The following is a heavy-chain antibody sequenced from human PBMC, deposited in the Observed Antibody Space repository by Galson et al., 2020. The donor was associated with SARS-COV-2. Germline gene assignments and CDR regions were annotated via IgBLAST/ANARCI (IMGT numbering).Heavy chain of an antibody. CDR3: AKESGPSGYSSYFDY. Sequence: PGGSLRLSCTTSAFTFSSYGMHWVRQAPGKGLQWVAGVSHDGRDSYYADSVKGRFTISRDNSKNTLFLQMSNLGVGDTAVFYCAKESGPSGYSSYFDYWGQGILVTVSS. CDR2: VSHDGRDS. CDR1: AFTFSSYG. V-gene: IGHV3-30*18. D-gene: IGHD3-3*01. J-gene: IGHJ4*02.